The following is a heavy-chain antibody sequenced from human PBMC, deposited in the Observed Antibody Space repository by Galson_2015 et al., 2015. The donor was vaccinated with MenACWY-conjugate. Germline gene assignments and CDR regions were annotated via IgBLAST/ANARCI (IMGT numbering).Heavy chain of an antibody. Sequence: SLRLSCAASGFTVSSYWMHWVRQAPGKGLEWVSLINGDGSRTSNEDSVKGRFTITRDNAKNTLYLQMNSLRAEDTAVYYCAVYCSSTRCYGASGGYWGQGTLVTVSS. J-gene: IGHJ4*02. CDR3: AVYCSSTRCYGASGGY. V-gene: IGHV3-74*01. CDR1: GFTVSSYW. D-gene: IGHD2-2*01. CDR2: INGDGSRT.